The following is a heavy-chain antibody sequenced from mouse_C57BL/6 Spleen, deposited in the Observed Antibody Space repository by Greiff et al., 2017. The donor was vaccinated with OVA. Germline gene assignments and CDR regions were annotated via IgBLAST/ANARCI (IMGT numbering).Heavy chain of an antibody. D-gene: IGHD2-3*01. V-gene: IGHV1-22*01. J-gene: IGHJ2*01. CDR2: INPNNGGT. CDR3: ARDYDGYYYFDY. CDR1: GYTFTDYN. Sequence: EVQLQQSGPALVKPGSSVKMSCKASGYTFTDYNMHWVKQSHGKSLEWIGYINPNNGGTSYNQKFKGKATLTVNKSSSTAYMELRSLTSEDSAVYYCARDYDGYYYFDYWGQGTTLTVSS.